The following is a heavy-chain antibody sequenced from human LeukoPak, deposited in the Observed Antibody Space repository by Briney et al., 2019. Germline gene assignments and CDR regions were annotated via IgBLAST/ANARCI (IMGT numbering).Heavy chain of an antibody. J-gene: IGHJ5*02. V-gene: IGHV3-74*01. CDR3: TRDLRNKGLDP. CDR2: INGVGTAT. CDR1: GFTFNEFW. D-gene: IGHD2/OR15-2a*01. Sequence: PGGSLRLSCAASGFTFNEFWMFWVRQVPGKGLMWVSRINGVGTATTYADTVKGRFTNSRDNAKKTLYLQMNGLRDEDTAIYYCTRDLRNKGLDPWGQGTLVTVSS.